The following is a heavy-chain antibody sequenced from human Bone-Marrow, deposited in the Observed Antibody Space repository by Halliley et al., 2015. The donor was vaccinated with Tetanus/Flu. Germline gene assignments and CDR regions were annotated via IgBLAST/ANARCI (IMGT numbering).Heavy chain of an antibody. CDR3: ARLRGYSYGYHFDP. CDR2: IDPGDSEA. J-gene: IGHJ5*02. D-gene: IGHD5-18*01. Sequence: GLIDPGDSEARYSPSFQGQVTISVDKSISPAYLQWSALKASDTATYYCARLRGYSYGYHFDPWGQGTLVTVSS. V-gene: IGHV5-51*01.